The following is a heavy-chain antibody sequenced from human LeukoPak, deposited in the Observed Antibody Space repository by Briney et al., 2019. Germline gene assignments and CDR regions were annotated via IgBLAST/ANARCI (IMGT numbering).Heavy chain of an antibody. D-gene: IGHD2-15*01. CDR1: GFTVSSTY. J-gene: IGHJ4*02. CDR2: ISNNGGYT. V-gene: IGHV3-23*01. Sequence: GGSLRLSCAASGFTVSSTYMSWVRQAPGKGLEWVSAISNNGGYTYYADSVQGRFTISRDNSKSTLCLQMNSLRAEDTAVYYCAKQLGYCSDGSCYFPYWGQGTLVTVSS. CDR3: AKQLGYCSDGSCYFPY.